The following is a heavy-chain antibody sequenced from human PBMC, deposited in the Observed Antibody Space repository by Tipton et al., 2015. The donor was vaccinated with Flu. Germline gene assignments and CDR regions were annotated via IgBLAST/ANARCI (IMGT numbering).Heavy chain of an antibody. CDR3: VTSRAGLAYYLDF. J-gene: IGHJ4*02. CDR1: GDSISGYF. D-gene: IGHD3-10*01. CDR2: VYDKGMT. V-gene: IGHV4-59*01. Sequence: TLSLTCTVDGDSISGYFWSWIRQSPGKSLEWIGYVYDKGMTNYNPSLESRVTISFDTSKSHFSLRLTSVTAADTALYCCVTSRAGLAYYLDFWGRGTLVTVSS.